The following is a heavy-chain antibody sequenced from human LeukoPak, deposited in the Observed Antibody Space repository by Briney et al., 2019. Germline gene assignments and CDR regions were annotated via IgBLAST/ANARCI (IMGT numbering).Heavy chain of an antibody. CDR3: ARGIAARGDFDY. V-gene: IGHV3-21*01. CDR2: ISSSSYI. J-gene: IGHJ4*02. Sequence: GGSLRLSCADSGFTFRSFTMNWVRQAPGKGLEWISSISSSSYIYYADSVKGRFTISRDNAKNSLYLQMNSLRAEDTAVYYCARGIAARGDFDYWGQGTLVTVSS. D-gene: IGHD6-13*01. CDR1: GFTFRSFT.